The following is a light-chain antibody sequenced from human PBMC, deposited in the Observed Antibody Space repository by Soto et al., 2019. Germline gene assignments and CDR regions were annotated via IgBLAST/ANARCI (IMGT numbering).Light chain of an antibody. J-gene: IGLJ2*01. CDR2: QDS. V-gene: IGLV3-1*01. Sequence: SYELTQPPSVSVSPGQTASITCSGDKLGDKYACWYQQKPGQSPVLVIYQDSKRPSGIPERFSGSNSGNTATLTISGTQAMDEADYYSQAWDSSMVFGGGTQLTVL. CDR1: KLGDKY. CDR3: QAWDSSMV.